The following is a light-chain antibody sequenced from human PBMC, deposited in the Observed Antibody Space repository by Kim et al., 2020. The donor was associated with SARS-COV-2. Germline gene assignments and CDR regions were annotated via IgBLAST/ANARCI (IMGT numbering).Light chain of an antibody. V-gene: IGLV1-44*01. J-gene: IGLJ3*02. CDR2: SNK. Sequence: GQRVTISCSGRSSNIGSNTVNWYQQLPGTAPNLLIYSNKQRPSGVPDRFAGSKSGTSASLAISGLQSEDEADYYCAAWEDSLNGWVFGGGTQLTVL. CDR1: SSNIGSNT. CDR3: AAWEDSLNGWV.